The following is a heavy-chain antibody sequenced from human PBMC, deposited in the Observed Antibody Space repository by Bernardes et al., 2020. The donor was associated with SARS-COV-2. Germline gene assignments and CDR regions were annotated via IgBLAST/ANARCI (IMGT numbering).Heavy chain of an antibody. CDR2: INSDGSST. CDR1: GFTFSNYW. D-gene: IGHD3-22*01. J-gene: IGHJ4*02. CDR3: ASFYYYDSSGYPVDY. V-gene: IGHV3-74*01. Sequence: GGSLRLSCAASGFTFSNYWMNWVRQAPGKGLVWVSRINSDGSSTTYADSVKGRFTISRDNAKNTLYLQMNSLRAEDTAVYYCASFYYYDSSGYPVDYWGQGTLVTVSS.